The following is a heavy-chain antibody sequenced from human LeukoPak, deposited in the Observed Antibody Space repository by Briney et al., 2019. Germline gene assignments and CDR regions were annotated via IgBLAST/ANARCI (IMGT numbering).Heavy chain of an antibody. D-gene: IGHD6-19*01. CDR2: LYYSGST. J-gene: IGHJ4*02. CDR3: ARRTDRSAWSTYFDY. Sequence: TSETLSLTCSVSGGPISTSSYYWDWIRQPPGKGLEWIGSLYYSGSTYYNPSLKGRATISGDTSKNQFSLNLGSVTAADTAVYYCARRTDRSAWSTYFDYWGQGTLVTVSS. CDR1: GGPISTSSYY. V-gene: IGHV4-39*01.